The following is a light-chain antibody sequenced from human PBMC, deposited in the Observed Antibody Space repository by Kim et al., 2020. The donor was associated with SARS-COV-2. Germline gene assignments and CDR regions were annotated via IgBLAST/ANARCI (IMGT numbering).Light chain of an antibody. CDR1: SSDVGGYNY. CDR2: DVS. J-gene: IGLJ2*01. Sequence: QSITISCTGTSSDVGGYNYVSWYQQHPGKAPKLVIYDVSNWPSGVSSRFSGSKSGNTASLTISGLQAEDEADYYCSSYTSSNTPVVFGGGTQLTVL. V-gene: IGLV2-14*03. CDR3: SSYTSSNTPVV.